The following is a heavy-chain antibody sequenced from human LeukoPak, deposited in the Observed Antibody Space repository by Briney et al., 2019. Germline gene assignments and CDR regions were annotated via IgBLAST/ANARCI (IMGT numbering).Heavy chain of an antibody. CDR1: GGTFSSYA. D-gene: IGHD6-6*01. CDR2: IIPIFGTA. CDR3: ASGEYSSWCFNY. J-gene: IGHJ4*02. Sequence: GASVKVSCKASGGTFSSYAISWVRQAPGQGLEWMGGIIPIFGTANYAQKFQGRVTITTDESTSTAYMELSSLRSEDTAVYYCASGEYSSWCFNYWGQGTLVTVSS. V-gene: IGHV1-69*05.